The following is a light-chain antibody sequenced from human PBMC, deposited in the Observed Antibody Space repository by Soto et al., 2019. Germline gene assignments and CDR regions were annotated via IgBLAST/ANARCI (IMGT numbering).Light chain of an antibody. CDR3: QQRSNGIT. Sequence: EIVLTHSLATLSLSPSEGDPLXPRASQSVSSYLAWYQQKPGQAPRLLIYDASNRATGIPARFSGSGSGTDFTLTISSLEPEDFAVYYCQQRSNGITFGQGTRLEIK. V-gene: IGKV3-11*01. CDR1: QSVSSY. J-gene: IGKJ5*01. CDR2: DAS.